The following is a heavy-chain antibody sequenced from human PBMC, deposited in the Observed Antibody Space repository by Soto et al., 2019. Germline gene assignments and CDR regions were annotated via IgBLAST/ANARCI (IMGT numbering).Heavy chain of an antibody. J-gene: IGHJ3*02. CDR1: GFTLSRYS. V-gene: IGHV3-64D*06. D-gene: IGHD5-18*01. CDR3: VKQDGYSYAFDI. Sequence: GGSLRVSRSGSGFTLSRYSIHWVRQAPGKGLEYVSAISSNGGSTYYADSVKGRFTISRDNSKNTLYLQMSSLRAEDTAVYYCVKQDGYSYAFDIWGQGTMVTVSS. CDR2: ISSNGGST.